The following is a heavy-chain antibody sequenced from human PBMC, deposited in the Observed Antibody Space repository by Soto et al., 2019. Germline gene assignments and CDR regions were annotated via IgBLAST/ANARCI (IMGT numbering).Heavy chain of an antibody. CDR3: ASRTMVRGVIGSPFDY. J-gene: IGHJ4*02. Sequence: SETLSLTCAVSSGSISSSNWWSWVRQPPGKGLEWIGEIYHSGSTNYNPSLKSRVTISVDKSKNQFSLKLSSVTAADTAVYYCASRTMVRGVIGSPFDYWGQGNLVTVSS. D-gene: IGHD3-10*01. CDR2: IYHSGST. V-gene: IGHV4-4*02. CDR1: SGSISSSNW.